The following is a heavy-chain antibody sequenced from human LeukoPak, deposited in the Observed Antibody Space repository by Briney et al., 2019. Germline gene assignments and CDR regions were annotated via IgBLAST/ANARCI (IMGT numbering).Heavy chain of an antibody. Sequence: GGSLRLSCAASGFTFSSYWMSWVRQAPGKGLEWVANIKQDGSEKYNVDSVKGRFTISRDNAKNSLYLQMNSLRAEDTAVYYCAKDWGEYFDYVWGSFTSFDSWGQGTLVTVSS. V-gene: IGHV3-7*03. J-gene: IGHJ4*02. D-gene: IGHD3-16*01. CDR1: GFTFSSYW. CDR2: IKQDGSEK. CDR3: AKDWGEYFDYVWGSFTSFDS.